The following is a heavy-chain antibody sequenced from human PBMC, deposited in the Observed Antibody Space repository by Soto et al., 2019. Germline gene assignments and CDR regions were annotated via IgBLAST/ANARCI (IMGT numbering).Heavy chain of an antibody. J-gene: IGHJ5*02. CDR2: IYYTGST. D-gene: IGHD3-10*01. CDR1: GGSISSSSYY. Sequence: PSETLSLTCTVSGGSISSSSYYWGWIRQPPGKGLGWIGSIYYTGSTYYNPSLKSRVTISVDTSKNQFSLKLSSVTAADTAVYYCARRTHYYGSRVGGWFDPWGQGTLVTVSS. V-gene: IGHV4-39*01. CDR3: ARRTHYYGSRVGGWFDP.